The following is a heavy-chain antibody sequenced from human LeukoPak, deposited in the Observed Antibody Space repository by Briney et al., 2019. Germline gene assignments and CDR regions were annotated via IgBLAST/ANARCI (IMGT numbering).Heavy chain of an antibody. CDR1: GGSISSYY. V-gene: IGHV4-59*01. D-gene: IGHD4-17*01. CDR2: IYYSGST. Sequence: SGTLSLTCTVSGGSISSYYWSWIRQPPGKGLEWIGYIYYSGSTNYNPSLKSRVTISVDTSKNQFSLKLSSVTAADTAVYYCARDQSPGYGDAGYWGQGTLVTASS. J-gene: IGHJ4*02. CDR3: ARDQSPGYGDAGY.